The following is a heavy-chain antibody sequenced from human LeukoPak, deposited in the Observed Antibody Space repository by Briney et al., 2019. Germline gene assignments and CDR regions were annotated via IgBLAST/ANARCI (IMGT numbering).Heavy chain of an antibody. CDR3: ASGIVVVTASDAFDI. J-gene: IGHJ3*02. V-gene: IGHV4-30-2*01. CDR1: GVSISSGGYS. Sequence: SETLSLTCAVSGVSISSGGYSWSWIRQPPGKGLEWIGYIYHSGSTYYNPSLKSRVTISVDRSKNQFSLKLSSVTAADTAVYYCASGIVVVTASDAFDIWGQGTMVTVSS. CDR2: IYHSGST. D-gene: IGHD2-21*02.